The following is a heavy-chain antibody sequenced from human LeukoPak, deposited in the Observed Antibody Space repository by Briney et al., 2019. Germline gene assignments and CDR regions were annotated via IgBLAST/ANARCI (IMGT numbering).Heavy chain of an antibody. Sequence: PGGSLRLSCAASGVTFSSYWMHWVRQAPGKGLVWVSRINSDGSSASYADSVKGRFTISRDNAKNTLYLQMDSLRAEDTALYYCARTPRGSGAFDIWGQGTLVTVSS. CDR2: INSDGSSA. J-gene: IGHJ4*02. V-gene: IGHV3-74*01. CDR3: ARTPRGSGAFDI. CDR1: GVTFSSYW. D-gene: IGHD1-26*01.